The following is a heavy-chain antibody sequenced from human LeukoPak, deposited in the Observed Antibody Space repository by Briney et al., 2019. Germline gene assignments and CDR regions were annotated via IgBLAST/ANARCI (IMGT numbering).Heavy chain of an antibody. Sequence: SETLSLTCTVSGGSITTYSWSWIRQPPGKGLEWIAYISYSGNTNYNPSLKSRATISLDTPKNQFSLKLTSVTAADTAVYYCARRPTPPVAGTGGRHFDLWGRGTLITVSS. J-gene: IGHJ2*01. CDR1: GGSITTYS. CDR3: ARRPTPPVAGTGGRHFDL. CDR2: ISYSGNT. V-gene: IGHV4-59*08. D-gene: IGHD6-19*01.